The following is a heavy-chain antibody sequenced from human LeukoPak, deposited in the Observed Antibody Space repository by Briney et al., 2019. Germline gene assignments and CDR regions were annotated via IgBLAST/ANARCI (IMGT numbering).Heavy chain of an antibody. V-gene: IGHV4-59*12. Sequence: PSETLSLTCTVSGGSINSYYWSWIRQPPGKGLEWIGYIYHSGSTNYNPSLKSRVTISVDTSKNQVSLKLSSVTAADTAVYYCARERNPLDYGGQGSLVTVSS. CDR2: IYHSGST. J-gene: IGHJ4*02. CDR3: ARERNPLDY. CDR1: GGSINSYY. D-gene: IGHD1-14*01.